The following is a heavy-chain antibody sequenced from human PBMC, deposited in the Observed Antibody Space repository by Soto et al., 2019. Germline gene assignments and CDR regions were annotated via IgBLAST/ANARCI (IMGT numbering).Heavy chain of an antibody. D-gene: IGHD6-19*01. CDR2: IRAHNGET. V-gene: IGHV1-18*01. J-gene: IGHJ4*02. CDR3: ATALGTSGWFDY. CDR1: AYTSTLYG. Sequence: QVHLVQSGAEVKRPGASVKVSCKASAYTSTLYGITWVRQAPEQGLEWMGWIRAHNGETKFARKFQDRVTMTTDPSSSTVFMDLRTLTSDDTAVYYCATALGTSGWFDYWGQGTLVTVPS.